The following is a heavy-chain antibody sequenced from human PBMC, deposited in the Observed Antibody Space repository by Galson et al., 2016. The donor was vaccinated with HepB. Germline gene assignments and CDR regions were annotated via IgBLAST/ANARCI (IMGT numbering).Heavy chain of an antibody. CDR2: IKQDGTQK. D-gene: IGHD2-15*01. CDR3: ASEGKGGFDI. Sequence: SLRLSCAASGFTFSNYWMSWVRQAPGEGLEWLVNIKQDGTQKDYVDSVKGRFTISRDNAKNSLYLQMNSLRVEDTAVYYCASEGKGGFDIWGQGTMVTVS. V-gene: IGHV3-7*01. CDR1: GFTFSNYW. J-gene: IGHJ3*02.